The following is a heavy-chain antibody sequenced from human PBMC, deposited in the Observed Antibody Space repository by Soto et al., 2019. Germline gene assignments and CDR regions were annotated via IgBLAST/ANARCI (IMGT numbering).Heavy chain of an antibody. CDR3: AKGGPYETSGYYYVALDY. J-gene: IGHJ4*02. Sequence: GGSLRLSCAASGFTFNTYAMNWVRQAPGRGLEWVSVSSGSGRSAYYADSVRGRFTISRDNSKNTLYLQMSSLRAEDTALYYCAKGGPYETSGYYYVALDYWGQGTLVTVSS. V-gene: IGHV3-23*01. CDR1: GFTFNTYA. CDR2: SSGSGRSA. D-gene: IGHD3-22*01.